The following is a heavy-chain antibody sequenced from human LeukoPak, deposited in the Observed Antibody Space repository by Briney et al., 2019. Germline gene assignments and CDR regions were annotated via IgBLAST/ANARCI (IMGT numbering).Heavy chain of an antibody. Sequence: GSLRLSCAASGFIFSDYWMNWVRQVPGKGLEWIGEINHSGSTNYNPSLKSRVTISVDTSKNQFSLKLSSVTAADTAVYYCARRDYGDSGYFFDYWGQGTLVTVSS. CDR1: GFIFSDYW. D-gene: IGHD4-17*01. J-gene: IGHJ4*02. CDR3: ARRDYGDSGYFFDY. CDR2: INHSGST. V-gene: IGHV4-34*01.